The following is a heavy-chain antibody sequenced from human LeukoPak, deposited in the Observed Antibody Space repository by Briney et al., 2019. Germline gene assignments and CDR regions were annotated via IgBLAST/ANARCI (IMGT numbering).Heavy chain of an antibody. D-gene: IGHD3-10*01. Sequence: ASVKVSCKASGGTFSSYAISWVRQAPGQGLEWMGGIIPIFGTANYAQKFQGRVTITADKSTSTAYMELSSLRSEDTAVYYCARTYYYGSGSNRYYFDYWGQGTLVTVSS. CDR1: GGTFSSYA. CDR2: IIPIFGTA. J-gene: IGHJ4*02. V-gene: IGHV1-69*06. CDR3: ARTYYYGSGSNRYYFDY.